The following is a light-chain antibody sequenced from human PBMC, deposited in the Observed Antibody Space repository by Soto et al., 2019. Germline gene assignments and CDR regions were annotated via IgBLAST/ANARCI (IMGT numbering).Light chain of an antibody. J-gene: IGKJ5*01. Sequence: DIQLTQSPSFLSAPVGDRVTITCRASQGLSNSLVWYQQKPGKAPKLLMYDASTLQSGVPSRFSGSGFGTEFTLTISSLQHEDFATYYCQQVDSSPLTFGQGTRLEI. CDR3: QQVDSSPLT. V-gene: IGKV1-9*01. CDR1: QGLSNS. CDR2: DAS.